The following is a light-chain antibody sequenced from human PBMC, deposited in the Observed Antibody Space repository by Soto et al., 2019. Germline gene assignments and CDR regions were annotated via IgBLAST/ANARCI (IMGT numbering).Light chain of an antibody. V-gene: IGKV1-39*01. J-gene: IGKJ1*01. CDR2: DAS. CDR1: QSISNY. CDR3: QQSHSIPET. Sequence: DIQMIQSPSSLSASVGDRVTITCRASQSISNYLNWYQQKPGKAPKLLIYDASTLQGGVPSRFGGSGSGTDFTLTISSLQPEDFATYYCQQSHSIPETFGQGTKVDIK.